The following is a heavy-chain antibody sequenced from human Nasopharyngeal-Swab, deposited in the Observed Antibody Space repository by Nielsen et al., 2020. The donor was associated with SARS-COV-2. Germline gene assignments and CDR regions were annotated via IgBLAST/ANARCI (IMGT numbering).Heavy chain of an antibody. V-gene: IGHV3-7*04. CDR3: ARGNCGGDCYSPGYYYYGMDV. Sequence: GESLKISCAASGFTFSSYWMSWVRQAPGKGLEWVANIKQDGSEKYYVDSVKGRFTISRDNAKNSLYLQMNSLRAEDTAVYYCARGNCGGDCYSPGYYYYGMDVWGQGTTVTVSS. J-gene: IGHJ6*02. CDR2: IKQDGSEK. D-gene: IGHD2-21*01. CDR1: GFTFSSYW.